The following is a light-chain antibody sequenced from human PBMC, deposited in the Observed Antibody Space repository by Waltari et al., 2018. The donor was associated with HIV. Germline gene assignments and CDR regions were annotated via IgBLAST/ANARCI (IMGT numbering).Light chain of an antibody. CDR2: DAT. CDR1: SSAIGRVDY. CDR3: CSYSDSGTML. J-gene: IGLJ2*01. Sequence: ALAQPPAQSGSRRPSSTISCLGASSAIGRVDYGSWYHQHPHKAPKLLLCDATYRPSGVSGRFSGSTSGSMASLTIVGRQPEDEADYFCCSYSDSGTMLVGGGTRVTVL. V-gene: IGLV2-14*03.